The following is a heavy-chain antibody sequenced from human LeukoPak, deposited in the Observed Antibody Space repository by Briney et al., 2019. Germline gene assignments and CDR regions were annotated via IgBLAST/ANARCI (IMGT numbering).Heavy chain of an antibody. D-gene: IGHD3-3*01. CDR1: GYTFTRYS. CDR2: INTNTGNP. V-gene: IGHV7-4-1*02. Sequence: GASVKVSCKASGYTFTRYSINWLRQTPGQGLEWMGWINTNTGNPTYAQGFTGRFVFSLDTSVSTAYLQISSLKAEDTAVYYCARDRGLRKYYDFWSGYYHSYYMDVWGKGTTVTVSS. CDR3: ARDRGLRKYYDFWSGYYHSYYMDV. J-gene: IGHJ6*03.